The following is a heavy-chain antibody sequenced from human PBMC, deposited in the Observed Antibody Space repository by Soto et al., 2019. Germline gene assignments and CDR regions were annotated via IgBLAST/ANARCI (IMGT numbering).Heavy chain of an antibody. Sequence: QVQLVESGGGVVQPGRSLRLSCAASGFPFSRFGMHWVRQAPGKGLEWVAVISYDGSSKHYADSVKGRFTISRDNSKDTLYLQMNSLRPEDTAVYYCAKAVVPAAMSGTQGYDYGMDVWGQGTTVTLS. J-gene: IGHJ6*02. CDR3: AKAVVPAAMSGTQGYDYGMDV. V-gene: IGHV3-30*18. D-gene: IGHD2-2*01. CDR1: GFPFSRFG. CDR2: ISYDGSSK.